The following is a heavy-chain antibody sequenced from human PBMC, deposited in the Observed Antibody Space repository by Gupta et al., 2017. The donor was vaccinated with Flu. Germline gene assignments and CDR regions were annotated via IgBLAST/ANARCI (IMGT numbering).Heavy chain of an antibody. D-gene: IGHD5-12*01. V-gene: IGHV3-33*06. CDR2: IWNDGSDK. CDR1: GFMFSPYA. Sequence: QVRLVASGGGVVQPGGSLRHPCAASGFMFSPYAMQWVRQAPGQGLAGVEGIWNDGSDKYDGDSGKGRFSNARDNAESTMYLQMSSRRGEDTAVYDREKGGGQYIYYMDVWGKGTTVTVSS. CDR3: EKGGGQYIYYMDV. J-gene: IGHJ6*03.